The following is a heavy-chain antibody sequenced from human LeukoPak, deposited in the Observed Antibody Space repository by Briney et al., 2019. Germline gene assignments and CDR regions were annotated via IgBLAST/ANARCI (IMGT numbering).Heavy chain of an antibody. V-gene: IGHV1-69*05. CDR3: ARSSRDYVWGSCDY. Sequence: GSSVKVSCKAPGGTFSSYAISWVPQAPGQGLEWMGGIIPIFGTANYAQKFQGRVTITTDESTSTAYMVLSSLRSEDTAVYYCARSSRDYVWGSCDYWGQGTLVTVSS. CDR1: GGTFSSYA. CDR2: IIPIFGTA. J-gene: IGHJ4*02. D-gene: IGHD3-16*01.